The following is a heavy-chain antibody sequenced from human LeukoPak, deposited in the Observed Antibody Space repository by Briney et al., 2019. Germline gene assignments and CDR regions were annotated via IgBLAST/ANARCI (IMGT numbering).Heavy chain of an antibody. CDR3: ARVIGDTAMVPNYYYYYGMDV. D-gene: IGHD5-18*01. J-gene: IGHJ6*04. CDR2: ISSSSSYI. CDR1: GFTFSSHS. Sequence: GGSLRLSCAASGFTFSSHSMNWVRQAPGKGLEWVSSISSSSSYIYYADSVKGRFTISRDNAKNSLYLQMNSLRAEDTAVYYCARVIGDTAMVPNYYYYYGMDVWGKGTTVTVYS. V-gene: IGHV3-21*01.